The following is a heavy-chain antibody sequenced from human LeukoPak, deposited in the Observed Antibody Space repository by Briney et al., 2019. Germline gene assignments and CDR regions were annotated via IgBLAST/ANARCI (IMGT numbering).Heavy chain of an antibody. CDR2: ISSSGSTI. Sequence: GGSLRLSCAASGFTFSSYEMNWVRQAPGKGLEWVSYISSSGSTIYYADSVKGRFTISRDNAKNSLYLQMNSLRAEDTAVYYCARDPYNWNYAIDYWGQGTLVTVSS. CDR3: ARDPYNWNYAIDY. CDR1: GFTFSSYE. J-gene: IGHJ4*02. D-gene: IGHD1-7*01. V-gene: IGHV3-48*03.